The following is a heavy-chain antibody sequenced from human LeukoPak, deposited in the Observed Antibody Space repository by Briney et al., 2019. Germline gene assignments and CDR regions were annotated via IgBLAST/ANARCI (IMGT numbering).Heavy chain of an antibody. CDR3: AREAIAVAGTAGWFDP. Sequence: PSETLSLTCAVSGGSISSSNWWSWVRQPPGKGLEWIGEIYHSGSTNYNPSLKSRVTISVDKSKNQFSLKLSSVTAADTAVYYCAREAIAVAGTAGWFDPWGQGTLVTVSS. J-gene: IGHJ5*02. V-gene: IGHV4-4*02. D-gene: IGHD6-19*01. CDR1: GGSISSSNW. CDR2: IYHSGST.